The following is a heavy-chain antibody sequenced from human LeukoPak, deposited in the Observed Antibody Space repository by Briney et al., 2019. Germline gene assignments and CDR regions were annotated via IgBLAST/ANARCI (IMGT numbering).Heavy chain of an antibody. CDR2: ISGNDGLT. J-gene: IGHJ4*02. V-gene: IGHV1-18*01. CDR1: GYTFSLYG. CDR3: ARILQTSRAAGY. D-gene: IGHD2-2*01. Sequence: ASVKVSCKTSGYTFSLYGIIWLRQAPGQGPEWMGWISGNDGLTTYAQNFQDRVRLTTETSTSTAYMQFNSLTPDDTAIYYCARILQTSRAAGYWGQGTLVTVSS.